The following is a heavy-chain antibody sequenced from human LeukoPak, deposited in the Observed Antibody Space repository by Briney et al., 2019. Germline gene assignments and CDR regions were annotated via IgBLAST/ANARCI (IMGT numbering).Heavy chain of an antibody. D-gene: IGHD3-10*01. J-gene: IGHJ4*02. CDR3: ARDLNAAGYGSGSYYPFSFDY. CDR2: ISSSSSTI. Sequence: QTGGSLRLSCAASGFTFSSYSMNWVRQAPGKGLEWVSYISSSSSTIYYADSVKGRFTISRDNAKNSLYLQMNSLRAEDTAVYYCARDLNAAGYGSGSYYPFSFDYWGQGTLVTVSS. CDR1: GFTFSSYS. V-gene: IGHV3-48*04.